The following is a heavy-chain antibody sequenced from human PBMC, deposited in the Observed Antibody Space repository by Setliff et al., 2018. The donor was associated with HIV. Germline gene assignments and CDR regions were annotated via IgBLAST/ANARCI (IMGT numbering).Heavy chain of an antibody. V-gene: IGHV5-51*01. Sequence: GESLKISCKGSGYSFTNYWIGWVRQMPGKGLEWMGIIYPADSDTRYSPSFQGQVTISADKSISTAYLQWSSLKASDTAMYYCARHSSSGWYSDHDAFDIWGQGTMGTVSS. CDR2: IYPADSDT. CDR1: GYSFTNYW. D-gene: IGHD6-19*01. CDR3: ARHSSSGWYSDHDAFDI. J-gene: IGHJ3*02.